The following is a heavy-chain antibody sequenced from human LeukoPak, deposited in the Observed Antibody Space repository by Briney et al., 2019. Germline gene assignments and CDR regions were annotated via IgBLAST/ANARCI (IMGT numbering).Heavy chain of an antibody. CDR2: ISSSSSYI. Sequence: GGSLRLSCAASGFTFSSYSMNWVRQAPGKGLEWVSSISSSSSYIYYADSVKGRFTISRDNAKNSLYLQMNSLRAEDTAVYYCARGTSLIYYYDSSGQGPPYGMDVWGQGTTVTVSS. V-gene: IGHV3-21*01. CDR1: GFTFSSYS. D-gene: IGHD3-22*01. J-gene: IGHJ6*02. CDR3: ARGTSLIYYYDSSGQGPPYGMDV.